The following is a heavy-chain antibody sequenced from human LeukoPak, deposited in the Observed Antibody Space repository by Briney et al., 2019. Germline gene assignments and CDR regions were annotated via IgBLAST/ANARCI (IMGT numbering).Heavy chain of an antibody. V-gene: IGHV1-2*06. CDR3: ARGDYHSSPPYGDAFDI. CDR1: GYTFTSYY. Sequence: ASVKVSCKASGYTFTSYYMHWVRQAPGQGLEWMGRINPNSGDTNYAQKFQSRVTMTRDTSISTAYMEVSRLRSDDTAVYFCARGDYHSSPPYGDAFDIWGQGTMVTVSS. CDR2: INPNSGDT. D-gene: IGHD3-22*01. J-gene: IGHJ3*02.